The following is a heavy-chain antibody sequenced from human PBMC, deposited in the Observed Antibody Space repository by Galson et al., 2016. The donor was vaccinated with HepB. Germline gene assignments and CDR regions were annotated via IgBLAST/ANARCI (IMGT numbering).Heavy chain of an antibody. V-gene: IGHV3-33*08. J-gene: IGHJ4*02. D-gene: IGHD6-19*01. Sequence: SLRLSCAASGFTFSRYGMHWVRQAPGEGLESVAFIWYDGTSKFYADSVKGRFTISRDNSKNTLYLQLNSLRAGDTAVYYCAREDPNIAVAALDYWGQGTLVTVSS. CDR1: GFTFSRYG. CDR2: IWYDGTSK. CDR3: AREDPNIAVAALDY.